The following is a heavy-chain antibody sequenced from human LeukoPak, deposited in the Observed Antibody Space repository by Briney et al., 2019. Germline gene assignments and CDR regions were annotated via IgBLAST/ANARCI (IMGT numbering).Heavy chain of an antibody. J-gene: IGHJ3*02. CDR3: ATYYYGSGSPADGAFDI. D-gene: IGHD3-10*01. CDR1: GGSISSYY. CDR2: IYYSGST. Sequence: PSETLSLTCTVSGGSISSYYWSWIRQPPGKGLEWIGYIYYSGSTNYNPSLKNRVTISVDTSKNQFSLKLSSVTAADTAVYYCATYYYGSGSPADGAFDIWGQGTMVTVSS. V-gene: IGHV4-59*01.